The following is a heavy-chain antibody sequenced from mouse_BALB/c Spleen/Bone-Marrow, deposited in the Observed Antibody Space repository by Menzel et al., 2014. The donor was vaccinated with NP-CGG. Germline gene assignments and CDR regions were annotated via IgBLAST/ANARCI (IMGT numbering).Heavy chain of an antibody. CDR2: ISGGGSYT. D-gene: IGHD2-4*01. CDR1: GFTFNSYG. CDR3: ARHAYYDQTEVSFVY. J-gene: IGHJ3*01. V-gene: IGHV5-9-2*01. Sequence: EVKLMESGGGLVQSGGSLKLSCAASGFTFNSYGMSWVRQTPEKRLEWVATISGGGSYTFYPDSVKGRFTISRDNAKNNLCLQLSSLRSEDTALYYCARHAYYDQTEVSFVYWGQGTLVTVSA.